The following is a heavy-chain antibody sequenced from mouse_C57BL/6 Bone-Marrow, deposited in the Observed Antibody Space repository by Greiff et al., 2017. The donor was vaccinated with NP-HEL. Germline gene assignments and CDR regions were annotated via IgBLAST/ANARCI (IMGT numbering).Heavy chain of an antibody. Sequence: VHVQQSGPELARPGASVKMSCKTSGYTFTSYWMHWVKQRPGQGLEWIGAIYPGNSDTSYNQKFKGKAKLTAVKSASTAYMELSSLTNEDSAVYYCTRLRQHRAYDFDYWGQGTTLTVSS. J-gene: IGHJ2*01. V-gene: IGHV1-5*01. CDR1: GYTFTSYW. CDR2: IYPGNSDT. D-gene: IGHD3-2*02. CDR3: TRLRQHRAYDFDY.